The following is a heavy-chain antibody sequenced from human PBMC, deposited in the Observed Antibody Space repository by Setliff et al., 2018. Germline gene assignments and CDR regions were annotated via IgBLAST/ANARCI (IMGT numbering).Heavy chain of an antibody. D-gene: IGHD3-16*01. CDR3: ARELGSNGCAFDI. V-gene: IGHV4-34*01. Sequence: SETLSLTCAVYGGSFRGYYWSWIRQPPGKGLEWIGEINHNGSTNYNPPLKSRGTISVDTSKNHFFLQLSSVTAAATAVYYCARELGSNGCAFDIWGQGTMVTVSS. CDR2: INHNGST. J-gene: IGHJ3*02. CDR1: GGSFRGYY.